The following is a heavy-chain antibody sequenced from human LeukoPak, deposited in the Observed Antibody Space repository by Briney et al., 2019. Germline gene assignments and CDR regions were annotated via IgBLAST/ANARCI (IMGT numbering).Heavy chain of an antibody. D-gene: IGHD6-19*01. CDR1: GYTFTGYY. Sequence: ASVKVSCKASGYTFTGYYMHWVRQAPGQGLEWMGWINPNSGGTNYAQKFQGRVTMTRDTSISTAYMELSRLRSDDTAVYYCARDKYSSGWTNFDYWGQGTLVTASS. V-gene: IGHV1-2*02. CDR2: INPNSGGT. CDR3: ARDKYSSGWTNFDY. J-gene: IGHJ4*02.